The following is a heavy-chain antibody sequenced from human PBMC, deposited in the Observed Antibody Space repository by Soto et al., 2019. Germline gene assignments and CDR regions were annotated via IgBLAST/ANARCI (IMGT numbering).Heavy chain of an antibody. Sequence: PGGSLRLSCAASGFTFSSYSMNWVRQAPGKGLEWVSSISSSSSYIYYADSVKGRFTISRDNAKNSLYLQMNSLRAEDTAVYYCARAPIAARRFWSTPGAYNWFDPWGQGTLVTVSS. D-gene: IGHD6-6*01. CDR2: ISSSSSYI. J-gene: IGHJ5*02. CDR1: GFTFSSYS. CDR3: ARAPIAARRFWSTPGAYNWFDP. V-gene: IGHV3-21*01.